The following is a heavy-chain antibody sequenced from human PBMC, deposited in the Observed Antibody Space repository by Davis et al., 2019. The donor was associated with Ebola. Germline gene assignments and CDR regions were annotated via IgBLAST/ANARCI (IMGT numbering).Heavy chain of an antibody. Sequence: PGGSLRLSCKGSGYSFTSYWIGWVRQMPGKGLEWMGIIYPGDSDTRYSPSFQGQVTISADKSISTAYLQWSSLKASDTAMYYCARGARGYGNYFDLWGRGTLVTVSS. D-gene: IGHD5-12*01. J-gene: IGHJ2*01. CDR1: GYSFTSYW. CDR3: ARGARGYGNYFDL. CDR2: IYPGDSDT. V-gene: IGHV5-51*01.